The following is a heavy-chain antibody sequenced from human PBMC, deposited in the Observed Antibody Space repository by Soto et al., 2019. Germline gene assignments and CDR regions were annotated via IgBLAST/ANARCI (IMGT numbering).Heavy chain of an antibody. CDR3: ARKTRYYYGSGMLGWFDP. V-gene: IGHV4-34*01. Sequence: SETLSLTCAVYGGSFSGYYWSWIRQPPGKGLEWIGEINHSGSTNYNPSLKSRVTISVDTSKNQFSLKLSSVTAADTAVYYCARKTRYYYGSGMLGWFDPWGQGTLVTV. J-gene: IGHJ5*02. CDR2: INHSGST. D-gene: IGHD3-10*01. CDR1: GGSFSGYY.